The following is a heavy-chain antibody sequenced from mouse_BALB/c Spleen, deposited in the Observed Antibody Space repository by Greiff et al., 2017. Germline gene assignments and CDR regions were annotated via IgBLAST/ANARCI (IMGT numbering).Heavy chain of an antibody. CDR3: ARWETARASSYAMDY. CDR1: GYTFTDYN. D-gene: IGHD3-2*01. V-gene: IGHV1-18*01. J-gene: IGHJ4*01. CDR2: INPNNGGT. Sequence: EVQLQQSGPELVKPGASVKIPCKASGYTFTDYNMDWVKQSHGKSLEWIGDINPNNGGTIYNQKFKGKATLTVDKSSSTAYMELRSLTSEDTAVYYCARWETARASSYAMDYWGQGTSVTVSS.